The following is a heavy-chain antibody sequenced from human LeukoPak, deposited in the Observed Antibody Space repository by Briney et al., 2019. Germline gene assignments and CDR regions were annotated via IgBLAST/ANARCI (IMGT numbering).Heavy chain of an antibody. V-gene: IGHV3-23*01. D-gene: IGHD6-13*01. CDR1: GFAFSSYA. J-gene: IGHJ4*02. CDR3: AKETFLSSSWCDTPTDY. Sequence: PGGSLRLSCAASGFAFSSYAMSWVRQAPGKGLEWVSAISGSGGSTYYADSVKGRFTISRDNSKNTLYLQMNSLRAEDTAVYYCAKETFLSSSWCDTPTDYWGQGTLVTVSS. CDR2: ISGSGGST.